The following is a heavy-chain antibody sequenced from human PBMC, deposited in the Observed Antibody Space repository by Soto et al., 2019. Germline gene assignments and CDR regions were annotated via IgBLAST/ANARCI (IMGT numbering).Heavy chain of an antibody. CDR3: ARRGYSYGLDV. J-gene: IGHJ6*02. D-gene: IGHD5-18*01. V-gene: IGHV5-51*01. Sequence: GESLKISCKGSGYNFATYWIAWVRQLPGKGPEWMGIIYPGDSDTSYSPSFQGQVTISVDKSISTAYLQWNSLKASDTAVYYCARRGYSYGLDVWGQGTKVTVSS. CDR1: GYNFATYW. CDR2: IYPGDSDT.